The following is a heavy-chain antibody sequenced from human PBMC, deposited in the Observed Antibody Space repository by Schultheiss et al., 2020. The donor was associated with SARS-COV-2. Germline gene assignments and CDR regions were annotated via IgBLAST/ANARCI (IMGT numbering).Heavy chain of an antibody. D-gene: IGHD3-16*01. CDR1: GGSISSSSYY. J-gene: IGHJ4*02. CDR2: IYYSGST. Sequence: SETLSLTCTVSGGSISSSSYYWGWIRQPPGKGLEWIGYIYYSGSTNYNPSLKSRVTISVDTSKNQFSLKLSSVTAADTAVYYCATSRGGSIRGLVDYWGQGTLVTVSS. V-gene: IGHV4-61*05. CDR3: ATSRGGSIRGLVDY.